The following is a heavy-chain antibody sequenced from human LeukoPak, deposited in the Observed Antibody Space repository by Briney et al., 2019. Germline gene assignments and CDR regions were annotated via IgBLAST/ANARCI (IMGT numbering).Heavy chain of an antibody. CDR3: AKSRWSELLIYFDY. V-gene: IGHV3-23*01. CDR1: GFTFSSYA. CDR2: ISGSGGSP. J-gene: IGHJ4*02. Sequence: GGSLRLSCAASGFTFSSYAMSWVRQAPGKWLEWVSAISGSGGSPYYADSVKGRFTISRDNSKNTLYLQMNSLRAEDTAIYYCAKSRWSELLIYFDYWGQGTLVTVSS. D-gene: IGHD1-26*01.